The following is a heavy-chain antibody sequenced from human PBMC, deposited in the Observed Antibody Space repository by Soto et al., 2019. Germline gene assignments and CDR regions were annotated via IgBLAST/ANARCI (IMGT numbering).Heavy chain of an antibody. J-gene: IGHJ4*02. D-gene: IGHD3-10*01. CDR3: ARGRDGSNYYFDY. V-gene: IGHV1-69*13. CDR2: IVPIFGKA. CDR1: GGTFSDSV. Sequence: SVKVSCKASGGTFSDSVTSWVRQAPGQGLEWMGGIVPIFGKANLAEKFQDRVTITADESTSTAYMKLTSLRSEDTAVYYCARGRDGSNYYFDYWGQGTLVTVSS.